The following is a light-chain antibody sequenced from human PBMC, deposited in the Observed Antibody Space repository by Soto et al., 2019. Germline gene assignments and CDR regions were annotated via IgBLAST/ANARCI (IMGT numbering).Light chain of an antibody. CDR2: EVS. Sequence: QSALTQPPSASGSPGQSVTLSCTGTSSDVGGYNYVSWYQQHPGKAPKLMIYEVSKRPSGVPDRFSGSKSGNTASLTVSGLQAEDEADYYCSSYAGSNNLGVFGGGTKLTV. CDR1: SSDVGGYNY. CDR3: SSYAGSNNLGV. J-gene: IGLJ2*01. V-gene: IGLV2-8*01.